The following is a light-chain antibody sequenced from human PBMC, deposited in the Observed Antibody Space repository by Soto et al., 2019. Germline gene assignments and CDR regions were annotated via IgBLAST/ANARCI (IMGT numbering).Light chain of an antibody. V-gene: IGKV1-5*03. CDR1: QFMSVW. J-gene: IGKJ3*01. CDR2: KAS. Sequence: DIQMTQSPSTLSASVGDRVTITCRASQFMSVWLAWYQQKPGTAPKLLIYKASSLESGVPTRFSGSGSGTEFTLTISSLQPDYSATYYCQQYNSFPLTFGPGTKVDIK. CDR3: QQYNSFPLT.